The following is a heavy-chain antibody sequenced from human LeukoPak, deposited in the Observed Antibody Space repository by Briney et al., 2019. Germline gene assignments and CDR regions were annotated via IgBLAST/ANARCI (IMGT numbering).Heavy chain of an antibody. CDR3: AKDLGDRAVPGFDH. D-gene: IGHD6-19*01. CDR1: GFTFSSYG. CDR2: IRYDGSNK. J-gene: IGHJ4*02. Sequence: GGSLRLSCAASGFTFSSYGMHWVRQAPGKGLEWVAFIRYDGSNKYYADSVKGRFTISRDNSKNTLYLQMNSLRAEDTAVYYCAKDLGDRAVPGFDHWGQGTLVTVSS. V-gene: IGHV3-30*02.